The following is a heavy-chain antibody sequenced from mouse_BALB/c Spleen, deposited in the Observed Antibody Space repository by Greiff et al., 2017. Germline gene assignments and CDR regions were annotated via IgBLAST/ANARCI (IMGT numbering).Heavy chain of an antibody. CDR3: AKGGLRRGGNAMDY. Sequence: EVKLMESGGGLVQPGGSRKLSCAASGFTFSSFGMHWVRQAPEKGLEWVAYISSGSSTIYYADTVKGRFTISRDNPKNTLFLQMTSLRSEDTAMYYCAKGGLRRGGNAMDYWGQGTSVTVSS. CDR2: ISSGSSTI. V-gene: IGHV5-17*02. CDR1: GFTFSSFG. J-gene: IGHJ4*01. D-gene: IGHD2-2*01.